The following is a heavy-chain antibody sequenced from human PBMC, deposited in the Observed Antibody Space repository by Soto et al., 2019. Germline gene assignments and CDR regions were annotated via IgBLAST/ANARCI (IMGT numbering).Heavy chain of an antibody. J-gene: IGHJ6*03. V-gene: IGHV4-61*01. CDR2: IYYSGST. CDR3: ARVKWELPLYYYMDV. D-gene: IGHD1-26*01. CDR1: GGSVSSGSYY. Sequence: SETLSLTCTVSGGSVSSGSYYWSWIRQPPGKGLEWIGYIYYSGSTNYNPSLKSRVTISVDTSKNQFSLKLSSVTAADTAVYYCARVKWELPLYYYMDVWGKGTTVTVSS.